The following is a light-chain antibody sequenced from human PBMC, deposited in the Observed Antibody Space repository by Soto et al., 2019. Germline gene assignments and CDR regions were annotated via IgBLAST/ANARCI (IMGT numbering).Light chain of an antibody. CDR3: QQYDNSPIT. V-gene: IGKV3-20*01. J-gene: IGKJ5*01. CDR2: GAS. Sequence: EIVLTQAPGILSLSPRERASLSRGASQSISSSFLAWYQQKPGQAPRLLIYGASSRATGIPDRFSGTGSETDFTLTISRLEPEDFAVYYCQQYDNSPITFGQGTRLEIK. CDR1: QSISSSF.